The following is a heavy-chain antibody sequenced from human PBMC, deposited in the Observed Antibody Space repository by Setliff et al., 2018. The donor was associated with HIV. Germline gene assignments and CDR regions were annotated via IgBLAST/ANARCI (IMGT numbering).Heavy chain of an antibody. CDR3: ARQSSNTWSWFDP. Sequence: TLSLTCSVSGDSISSGSYFWGWIRQTPGKGPEWIGSIYYSGSTYYNPSLKSRVTISEDTSKNQISLKLSSVSAADTAVYYCARQSSNTWSWFDPWGQGTLVTVSS. CDR1: GDSISSGSYF. V-gene: IGHV4-39*01. CDR2: IYYSGST. J-gene: IGHJ5*02. D-gene: IGHD6-13*01.